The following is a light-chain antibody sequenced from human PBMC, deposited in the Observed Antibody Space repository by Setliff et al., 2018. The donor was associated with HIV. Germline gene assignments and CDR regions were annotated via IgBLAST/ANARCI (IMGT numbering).Light chain of an antibody. J-gene: IGLJ1*01. Sequence: SVLTQPASVSGSPGQSITISCTGTSGDVVRYNLVSWYQQQPGKPPKLMIYQASKRPSEVSNRFSGSKSGNTASLTISGLQAEDEADYYCCSNTGSNTYVFGTGTNVTVL. CDR3: CSNTGSNTYV. CDR1: SGDVVRYNL. V-gene: IGLV2-23*01. CDR2: QAS.